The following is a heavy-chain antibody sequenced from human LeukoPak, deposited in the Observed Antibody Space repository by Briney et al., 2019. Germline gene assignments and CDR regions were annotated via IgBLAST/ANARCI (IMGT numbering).Heavy chain of an antibody. D-gene: IGHD3-10*01. J-gene: IGHJ6*02. Sequence: AGGSLRLSCAASGFTFSAYSMNWVRQAPGKGLEWVSSISSSSIYIYYADSVKGRFTISRDNAKNSLYLQMNSLRAEDTAVYYCAREGGGTMVRGVHYGMDVWGQGTTVTVSS. CDR2: ISSSSIYI. V-gene: IGHV3-21*01. CDR1: GFTFSAYS. CDR3: AREGGGTMVRGVHYGMDV.